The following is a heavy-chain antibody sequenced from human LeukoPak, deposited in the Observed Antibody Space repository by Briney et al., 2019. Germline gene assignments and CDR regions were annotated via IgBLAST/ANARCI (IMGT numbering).Heavy chain of an antibody. J-gene: IGHJ4*02. CDR3: AKSPDQAGGIDY. CDR1: GFTFSSYW. V-gene: IGHV3-23*01. Sequence: PGGSLRLSCAASGFTFSSYWMSWVRQAPGKGLEWVSAISGSGGSTYYADSVKGRFTISRDNSKNTLYLQMDGLRAEDTAVYYCAKSPDQAGGIDYWGQGTLVTVSS. CDR2: ISGSGGST. D-gene: IGHD3-16*01.